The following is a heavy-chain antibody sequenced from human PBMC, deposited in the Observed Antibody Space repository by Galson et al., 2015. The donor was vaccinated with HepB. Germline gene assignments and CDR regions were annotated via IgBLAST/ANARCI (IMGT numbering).Heavy chain of an antibody. D-gene: IGHD6-13*01. V-gene: IGHV4-59*01. CDR3: ARLSSSWWTYYYYGMDV. Sequence: ATLSLTCTVSGGSISSYYWSWIRQPPGKGLEWIGYIYYSGSTNYNPSLKSRVTISVDTSKNQFSLKLSSVTAADTAVYYCARLSSSWWTYYYYGMDVWGQGTTVTVSS. J-gene: IGHJ6*02. CDR1: GGSISSYY. CDR2: IYYSGST.